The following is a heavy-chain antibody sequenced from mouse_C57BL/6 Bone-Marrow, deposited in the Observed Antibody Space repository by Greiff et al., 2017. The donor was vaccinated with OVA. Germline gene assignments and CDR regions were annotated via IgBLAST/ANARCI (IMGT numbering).Heavy chain of an antibody. Sequence: EVQVVESGGGLVKPGGSLKLSCAASGFTFSSYAMSWVRQTPEKRLEWVATISDGGSYTYYPDNVKGRFTISRDNAKNNLYLQMSHLKSEDTAMYYCARDEGITTVVAPHWYFDVWGTGTTVTVSS. V-gene: IGHV5-4*01. CDR1: GFTFSSYA. CDR2: ISDGGSYT. D-gene: IGHD1-1*01. J-gene: IGHJ1*03. CDR3: ARDEGITTVVAPHWYFDV.